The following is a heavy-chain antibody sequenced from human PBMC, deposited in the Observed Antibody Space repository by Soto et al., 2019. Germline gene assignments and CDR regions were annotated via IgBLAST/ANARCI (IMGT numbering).Heavy chain of an antibody. CDR3: ARGGRMGVAATPIRY. J-gene: IGHJ4*02. CDR2: IDYSGRT. V-gene: IGHV4-34*01. D-gene: IGHD2-15*01. Sequence: QVQLQQWGAGLLKPSKTLSLTCAVYGGSFSDYNWSWIRQPPGKGLEWIGEIDYSGRTSYNPSLKNRLTISVDTSKNQFSLKLSSVTAADTAVYYCARGGRMGVAATPIRYWGQGTLVTVSS. CDR1: GGSFSDYN.